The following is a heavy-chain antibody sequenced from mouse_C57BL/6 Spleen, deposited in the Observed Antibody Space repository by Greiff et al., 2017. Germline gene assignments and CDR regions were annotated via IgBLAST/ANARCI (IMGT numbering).Heavy chain of an antibody. Sequence: VQLQQSGPELVKPGASVKISCKASGYSFTGYYMHWVKQSPEKSLEWIGEINPSTGGTTYNQKFKAKATLTVDKASSTAYMQLKSLTSEDSAVYYCGRNYGSSLYFDYWGQGTTLTVSS. CDR2: INPSTGGT. V-gene: IGHV1-42*01. D-gene: IGHD1-1*01. CDR1: GYSFTGYY. CDR3: GRNYGSSLYFDY. J-gene: IGHJ2*01.